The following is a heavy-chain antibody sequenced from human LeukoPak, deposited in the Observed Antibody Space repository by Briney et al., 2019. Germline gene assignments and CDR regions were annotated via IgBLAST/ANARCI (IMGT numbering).Heavy chain of an antibody. CDR1: GFTFSDYA. Sequence: GGSLRLSCVASGFTFSDYAMNWVRQAPGKGLEWVSTFKTNYNQVYYAESVRGRFTISTDNSKNTAYLQMNSLRVEDTALYYCAKDLGSVVTPPSLDYWGQGTLVTVSS. CDR3: AKDLGSVVTPPSLDY. CDR2: FKTNYNQV. J-gene: IGHJ4*02. V-gene: IGHV3-23*05. D-gene: IGHD4-23*01.